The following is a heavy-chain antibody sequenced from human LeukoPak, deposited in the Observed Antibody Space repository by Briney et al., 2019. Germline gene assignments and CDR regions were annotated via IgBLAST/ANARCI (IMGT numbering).Heavy chain of an antibody. CDR1: GFTFSSYE. D-gene: IGHD6-13*01. CDR3: ARDHIAAAGYYYCGMDV. Sequence: GGSLRLSCAASGFTFSSYEMIWVRQAPGKGLEWVSYISSSGSTIYYADSVKGRFTISRDNAKNSLYLQMNSLRAEDTAVYYCARDHIAAAGYYYCGMDVWGQGTTVTVSS. CDR2: ISSSGSTI. J-gene: IGHJ6*02. V-gene: IGHV3-48*03.